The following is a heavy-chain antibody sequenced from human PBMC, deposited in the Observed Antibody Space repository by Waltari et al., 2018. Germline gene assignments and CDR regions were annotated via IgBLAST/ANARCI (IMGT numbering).Heavy chain of an antibody. V-gene: IGHV3-23*01. D-gene: IGHD6-19*01. CDR3: AKVERPYSSGCLDY. CDR2: ISGSGGST. CDR1: GFTFSSYA. Sequence: EVQLLESGGGLVQPGGSLRLSCAASGFTFSSYAMSWVRQAPGKGLEWVSAISGSGGSTYYADSVKGRFTISRDNSNNTLYLQMNSLRAEDTAVYYCAKVERPYSSGCLDYWGQGTLVTVSS. J-gene: IGHJ4*02.